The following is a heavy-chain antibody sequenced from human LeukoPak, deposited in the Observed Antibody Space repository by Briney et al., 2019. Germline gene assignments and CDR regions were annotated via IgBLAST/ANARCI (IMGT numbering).Heavy chain of an antibody. CDR2: IIPIFGIA. CDR1: GGTFSSYA. J-gene: IGHJ6*02. V-gene: IGHV1-69*04. D-gene: IGHD4-23*01. CDR3: AREDYGGLLYYYGMDV. Sequence: SVKVSCKASGGTFSSYAISWVRQAPGQGLEWMGRIIPIFGIANYAQKFQGRVTITADKSTSTAYMEPSSLRSEDTAVYYCAREDYGGLLYYYGMDVWGQGTTVTVSS.